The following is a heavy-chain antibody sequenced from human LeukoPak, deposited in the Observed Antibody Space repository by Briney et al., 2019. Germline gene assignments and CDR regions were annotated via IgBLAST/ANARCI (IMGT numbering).Heavy chain of an antibody. D-gene: IGHD3-3*01. CDR2: INPNSGGT. Sequence: ASVKVSCKASGCTSTGYYIHWVRQAPGQGLEWMGWINPNSGGTDYAQKFQDRVTMTRDTSINTAYMELSRLRSDDTAVYYCARVHYTTGYAFDIWGQGTMVTVSS. CDR3: ARVHYTTGYAFDI. J-gene: IGHJ3*02. V-gene: IGHV1-2*02. CDR1: GCTSTGYY.